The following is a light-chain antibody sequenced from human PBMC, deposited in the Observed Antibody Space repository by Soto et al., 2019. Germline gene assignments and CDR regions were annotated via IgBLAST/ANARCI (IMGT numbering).Light chain of an antibody. CDR2: AAS. CDR3: QQYDNLPIT. V-gene: IGKV1-39*01. CDR1: QSISSY. Sequence: DIQMTQSPSSLSASVGDRVTITCRASQSISSYLNWYQQKPGKAPKLLIYAASSLQSGVPSRFSGSGSGTDFTLTISSLQSEDFATYYCQQYDNLPITFGQGTRLEIK. J-gene: IGKJ5*01.